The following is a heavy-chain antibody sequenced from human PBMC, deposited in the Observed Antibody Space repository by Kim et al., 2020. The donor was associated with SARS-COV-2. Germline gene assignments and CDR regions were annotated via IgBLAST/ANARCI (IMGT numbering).Heavy chain of an antibody. CDR1: GFTFDDYA. J-gene: IGHJ4*02. V-gene: IGHV3-9*01. Sequence: GGSLRLSCAASGFTFDDYAMHWVRQAPGKGLEWVSGISWNSGSIGNADSVKGRFTISRDNAKNSLYLQMNSLRPEDTALYYCAKDMRLGRSGCFDYWGQGTLVTVPS. D-gene: IGHD3-10*01. CDR3: AKDMRLGRSGCFDY. CDR2: ISWNSGSI.